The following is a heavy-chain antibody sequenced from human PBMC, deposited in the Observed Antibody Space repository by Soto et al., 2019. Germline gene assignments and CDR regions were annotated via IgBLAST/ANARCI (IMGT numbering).Heavy chain of an antibody. CDR2: IVVGSGNT. D-gene: IGHD3-10*01. V-gene: IGHV1-58*01. J-gene: IGHJ6*02. CDR3: ADGWFGDYYGMDV. CDR1: GFTFTSSA. Sequence: ASVKVSCEASGFTFTSSAVQWVRQARGQRLEWIGWIVVGSGNTNYAQKFQERVTITRDMSTSTAYMELSSLRSEDTAVYYCADGWFGDYYGMDVRGQGTTVTVSS.